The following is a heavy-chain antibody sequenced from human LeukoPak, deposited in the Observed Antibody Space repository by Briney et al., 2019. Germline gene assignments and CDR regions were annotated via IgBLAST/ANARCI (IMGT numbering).Heavy chain of an antibody. CDR1: GFIFSSYW. D-gene: IGHD3-10*01. Sequence: GSLRLSCAASGFIFSSYWMSWIRQPPGKGLEWIGEINHSGSTNYNPSLKSRVTISVDTSKNQFSLKLSSVTAADTAVYYCARGVPNYYGSWFDPWGQGTLVTVSS. V-gene: IGHV4-34*01. CDR2: INHSGST. J-gene: IGHJ5*02. CDR3: ARGVPNYYGSWFDP.